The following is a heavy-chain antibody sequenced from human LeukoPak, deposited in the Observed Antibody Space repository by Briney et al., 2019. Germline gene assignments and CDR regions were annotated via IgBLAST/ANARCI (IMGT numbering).Heavy chain of an antibody. CDR3: ARQYYDILTGTDA. CDR1: GFTFSSYW. Sequence: SGGSLRLFCAASGFTFSSYWMSWVRQAPGKGLEWVANIKQVGSEKFYVVSVKGRFTISRDNAKNSLYLQMNSLRAEDTAGYYCARQYYDILTGTDAWGQGTLVTVSS. V-gene: IGHV3-7*05. J-gene: IGHJ5*02. D-gene: IGHD3-9*01. CDR2: IKQVGSEK.